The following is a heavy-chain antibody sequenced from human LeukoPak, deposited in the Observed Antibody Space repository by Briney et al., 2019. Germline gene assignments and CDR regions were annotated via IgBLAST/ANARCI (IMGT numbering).Heavy chain of an antibody. J-gene: IGHJ5*02. Sequence: ASVKVSCKASGYTFTSYGISWVRQAPGQGLEWMGWISAYNGNTNYAQKLQGRVTMTTDTSTSTAYMELRSLRPDDTAVYYCATVGLRGNWFDPWGQGTLVTVSS. CDR1: GYTFTSYG. CDR3: ATVGLRGNWFDP. D-gene: IGHD5-12*01. CDR2: ISAYNGNT. V-gene: IGHV1-18*01.